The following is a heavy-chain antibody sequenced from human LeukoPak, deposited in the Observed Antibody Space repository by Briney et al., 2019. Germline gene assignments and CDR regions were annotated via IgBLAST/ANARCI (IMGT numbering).Heavy chain of an antibody. D-gene: IGHD6-13*01. CDR1: GFTFSSYS. J-gene: IGHJ4*02. CDR2: ISSSSSYI. CDR3: ARDMSIAAAGTHRGDY. Sequence: GGSLRLSCAASGFTFSSYSMNWVRQAPGKGLEWVSSISSSSSYIYYADSVKGRFIISRDNAKNSLYLQMNSLRAEDTAVYYCARDMSIAAAGTHRGDYWGQGTLVTVSS. V-gene: IGHV3-21*01.